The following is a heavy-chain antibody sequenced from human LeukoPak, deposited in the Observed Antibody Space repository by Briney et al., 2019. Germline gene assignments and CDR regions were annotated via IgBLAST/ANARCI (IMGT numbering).Heavy chain of an antibody. V-gene: IGHV1-69*04. J-gene: IGHJ4*02. CDR1: GGTFSSYA. D-gene: IGHD3-22*01. CDR3: RVDSSGYYYGSDY. CDR2: IIPILGIA. Sequence: TVKVSCKASGGTFSSYAISWVRQAPGQGLEWMGRIIPILGIANYAQKFQGRVTITADKSTSTAYMELSSLRSEDTAVYYCRVDSSGYYYGSDYWGQGTLVTVSS.